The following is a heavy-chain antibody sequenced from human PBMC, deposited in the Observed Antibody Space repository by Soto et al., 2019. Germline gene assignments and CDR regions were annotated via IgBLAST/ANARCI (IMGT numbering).Heavy chain of an antibody. CDR3: ARPTYYYDSSGPPAY. D-gene: IGHD3-22*01. V-gene: IGHV4-34*01. CDR2: INHSGST. Sequence: SETLSLTCAVYGGSFSGYYWTWIRQPPGTGLEWIGEINHSGSTNYNPSLKSRVTISVDTSKNQFSLKLTSVTAADTAVYYCARPTYYYDSSGPPAYWGQGTLVTVSS. CDR1: GGSFSGYY. J-gene: IGHJ4*02.